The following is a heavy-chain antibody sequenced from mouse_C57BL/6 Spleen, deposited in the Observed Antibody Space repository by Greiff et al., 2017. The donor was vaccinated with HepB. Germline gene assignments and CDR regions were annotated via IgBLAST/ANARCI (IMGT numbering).Heavy chain of an antibody. Sequence: VQLQQPGAELVKPGASVKLSCKASGYTFTSYWMHWVKQRPGRGLEWIGRIDPNSGGTKYNEKFKSKATLTVDKPSSTAYMLLSSLTSEDSAVYFCARTGIPTTVVATNAMDYWGQGTSVTVSS. CDR1: GYTFTSYW. V-gene: IGHV1-62-3*01. J-gene: IGHJ4*01. D-gene: IGHD1-1*01. CDR2: IDPNSGGT. CDR3: ARTGIPTTVVATNAMDY.